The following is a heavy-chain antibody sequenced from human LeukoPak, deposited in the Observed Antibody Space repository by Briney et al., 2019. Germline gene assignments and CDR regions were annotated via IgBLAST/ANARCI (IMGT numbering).Heavy chain of an antibody. V-gene: IGHV1-69*04. CDR1: GGTFSNDA. D-gene: IGHD5-18*01. J-gene: IGHJ4*02. CDR3: ARAPGHSYGHFDY. CDR2: IIPILDRL. Sequence: SVKVSCKTSGGTFSNDAISWVRQAPGQGLEWMGRIIPILDRLNYAQKFQGRVTFTADRSTSTAYMELSSLRSEDTAVYYCARAPGHSYGHFDYWGQGTLVTVSS.